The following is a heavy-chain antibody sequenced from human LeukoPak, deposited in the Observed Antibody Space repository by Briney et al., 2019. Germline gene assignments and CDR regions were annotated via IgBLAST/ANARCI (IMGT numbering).Heavy chain of an antibody. D-gene: IGHD3-10*01. J-gene: IGHJ6*03. V-gene: IGHV4-34*01. CDR1: GGPFSGYY. CDR2: INHIGGT. Sequence: SETLSLTCGVYGGPFSGYYWSWIRQPPGKGLEWIGEINHIGGTNYNPSLKSPVTISLDTSKNHFSLKLSSVTAADTAVYYCARRKITMVRGLTTPWGYYMDVWGKGTTVTISS. CDR3: ARRKITMVRGLTTPWGYYMDV.